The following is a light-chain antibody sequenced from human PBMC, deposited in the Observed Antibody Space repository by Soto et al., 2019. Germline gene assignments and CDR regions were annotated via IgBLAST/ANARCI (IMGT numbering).Light chain of an antibody. J-gene: IGKJ1*01. Sequence: EIVLTQSPGTLSLSPGERATLSCRASQSVTNNYSAWYQQKTGQTPRLIVYLASSRAPGIPDRFSGSGSGTLFTLTIRREEPGDFVVYYCQQYCSSPCTFGQATKVEIK. CDR1: QSVTNNY. CDR3: QQYCSSPCT. CDR2: LAS. V-gene: IGKV3-20*01.